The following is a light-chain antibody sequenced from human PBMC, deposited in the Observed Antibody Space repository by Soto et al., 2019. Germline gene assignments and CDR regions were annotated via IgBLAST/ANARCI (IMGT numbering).Light chain of an antibody. CDR1: QGIRNS. CDR2: DAS. CDR3: PKYNSAPPLT. V-gene: IGKV1-27*01. J-gene: IGKJ4*01. Sequence: DIQMTQSPSSLSASVGDRVTITCRASQGIRNSLAWYQQKAGTIPKLLIFDASTLQSGVPSRFSGSGSGTDFTLTISSLPAEDIATSYCPKYNSAPPLTFGGGTKVEIK.